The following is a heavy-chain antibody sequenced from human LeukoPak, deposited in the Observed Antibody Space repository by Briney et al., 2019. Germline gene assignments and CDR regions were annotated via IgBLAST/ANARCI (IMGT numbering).Heavy chain of an antibody. CDR3: ATPDRSCYYYLY. CDR1: GGSISSSSYY. D-gene: IGHD3-22*01. CDR2: IYYSRST. V-gene: IGHV4-39*01. Sequence: PSETLSLTCTVSGGSISSSSYYWGWIRQPPGMGLEWIGNIYYSRSTYYNPSLESRVTISVNTSKNQFSLKLSSVTAADTAVYYCATPDRSCYYYLYWGQGTLVTVSS. J-gene: IGHJ4*02.